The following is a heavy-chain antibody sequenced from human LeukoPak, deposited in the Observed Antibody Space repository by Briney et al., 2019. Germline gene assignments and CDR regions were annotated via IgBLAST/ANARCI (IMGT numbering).Heavy chain of an antibody. CDR2: ISAYNGNT. CDR1: GYTFTSYG. J-gene: IGHJ6*02. CDR3: ARENPRPWYDFPYYYCGMDV. D-gene: IGHD3-3*01. Sequence: ASVKVSCKASGYTFTSYGISWVRQAPGQGLEWMGWISAYNGNTNYAQKLQGRVTMTTDTSTSTAYMELRSLRSDDTAVYYCARENPRPWYDFPYYYCGMDVRGQGTTVTVSS. V-gene: IGHV1-18*01.